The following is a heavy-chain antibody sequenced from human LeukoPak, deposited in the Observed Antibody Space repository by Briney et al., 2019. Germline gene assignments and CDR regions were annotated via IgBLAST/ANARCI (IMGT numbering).Heavy chain of an antibody. D-gene: IGHD2-21*02. CDR3: AKGRDNIVVVTAAPVSYFDY. CDR2: IRYDGSNK. J-gene: IGHJ4*02. V-gene: IGHV3-30*02. Sequence: GGSLRLSCAASGFTFSSYGMHWVRQAPVKGLEWVAFIRYDGSNKYYADSVKGRFTISRDNSKNTLYLQMNSLRAEDTAVYYCAKGRDNIVVVTAAPVSYFDYWGQGTLVTVSS. CDR1: GFTFSSYG.